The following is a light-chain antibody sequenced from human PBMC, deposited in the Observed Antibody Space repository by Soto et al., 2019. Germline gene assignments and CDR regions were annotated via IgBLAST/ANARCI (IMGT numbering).Light chain of an antibody. V-gene: IGKV3-20*01. CDR3: QQYGSSPWT. CDR2: GAS. Sequence: EIVLTQSPGTLSLSPGERATLSCRASQSVSSSYLAWYQQKPGQAPRLLIYGASSRATGIPDRFIGSGSGTEVTLNISGLEPEDFAVYYCQQYGSSPWTFGQWGKVESK. CDR1: QSVSSSY. J-gene: IGKJ1*01.